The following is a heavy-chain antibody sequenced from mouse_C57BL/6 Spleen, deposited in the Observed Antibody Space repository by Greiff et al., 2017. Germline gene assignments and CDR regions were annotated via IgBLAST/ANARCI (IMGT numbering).Heavy chain of an antibody. V-gene: IGHV1-9*01. D-gene: IGHD1-1*01. CDR2: ILPGSGST. CDR1: GYTFTGYW. Sequence: QVQLKQSGAELMKPGASVKLSCKATGYTFTGYWIEWVKQRPGHGLEWIGEILPGSGSTNYNEKLKGKATFTADTSSNTAYMQLSSLTTEDSAIYYCARYFPNYYWSSPSYWYFDVWGTGATVTVSS. J-gene: IGHJ1*03. CDR3: ARYFPNYYWSSPSYWYFDV.